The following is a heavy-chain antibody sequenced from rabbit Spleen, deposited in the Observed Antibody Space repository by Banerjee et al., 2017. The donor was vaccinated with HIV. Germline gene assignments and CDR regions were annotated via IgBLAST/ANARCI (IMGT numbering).Heavy chain of an antibody. CDR3: ARDLTSVIGWNFNL. Sequence: LKESGGGLVTPGGTLTLTCTASGFTISTYGVSWVRQAPGKGLEWIGYIDPVFGSAYYASWVNGRFSISRENTQNTVSLQLNSLTAADTATYFCARDLTSVIGWNFNLWGPGTLVTVS. D-gene: IGHD1-1*01. CDR1: GFTISTYG. CDR2: IDPVFGSA. V-gene: IGHV1S28*01. J-gene: IGHJ4*01.